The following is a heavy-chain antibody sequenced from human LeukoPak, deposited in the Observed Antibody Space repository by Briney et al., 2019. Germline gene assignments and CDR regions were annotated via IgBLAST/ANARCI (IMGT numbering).Heavy chain of an antibody. D-gene: IGHD1-26*01. J-gene: IGHJ4*02. CDR1: GFTVSSNY. CDR2: IYSGGST. Sequence: GGSLRLSCAASGFTVSSNYMSWVRQAPGKGLEWVSVIYSGGSTYYADSVKGRFTISRDNSKNTLYLQMNSLRAEDTAVYYCARDRPPIVGATTTFDYWGQGTLVTVSS. V-gene: IGHV3-66*01. CDR3: ARDRPPIVGATTTFDY.